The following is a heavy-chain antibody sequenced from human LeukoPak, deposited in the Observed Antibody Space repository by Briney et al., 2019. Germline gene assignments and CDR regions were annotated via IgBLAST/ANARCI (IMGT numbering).Heavy chain of an antibody. V-gene: IGHV3-48*03. Sequence: PGGSLRLSCAASGFTFSSYEMNWVRQAPGKGLEWVSYISSSGSTKYYADSVKGRFTISRDNAKNSLYLQMNSLRAEDTAVYYCARVKITMIVVVTTLYDYYYYMDVWGKGTTVTVSS. J-gene: IGHJ6*03. CDR2: ISSSGSTK. CDR3: ARVKITMIVVVTTLYDYYYYMDV. CDR1: GFTFSSYE. D-gene: IGHD3-22*01.